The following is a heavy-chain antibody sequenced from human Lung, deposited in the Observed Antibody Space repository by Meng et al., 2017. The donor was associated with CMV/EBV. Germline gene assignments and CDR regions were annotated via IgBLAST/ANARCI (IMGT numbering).Heavy chain of an antibody. J-gene: IGHJ4*02. CDR1: GYTFTSYG. CDR3: ARALGYWSSTSCYRGYYFDY. D-gene: IGHD2-2*01. V-gene: IGHV1-18*01. CDR2: SSAYNGNT. Sequence: ASVNVSCKASGYTFTSYGISWVRQAPGQGLEWMGWSSAYNGNTNYAQKLQGRVTMTTDTSTSTAYMELRSLRSDDTAVYYCARALGYWSSTSCYRGYYFDYWGQGTLVTVSS.